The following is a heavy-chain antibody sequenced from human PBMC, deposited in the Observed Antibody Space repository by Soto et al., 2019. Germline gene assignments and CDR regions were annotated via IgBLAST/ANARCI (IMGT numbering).Heavy chain of an antibody. CDR2: VSYDGSKQ. CDR1: GFTFSNYA. V-gene: IGHV3-30-3*01. D-gene: IGHD3-22*01. J-gene: IGHJ4*02. CDR3: ARDRVYYYDNSGYYNFDY. Sequence: ESGGGVVQPGRSLRVSCAASGFTFSNYAMHWVRQAPGKGLAWVAVVSYDGSKQFYADSVEGRFTISRDSPKSTLYLHMDNLRDEDTAVYYCARDRVYYYDNSGYYNFDYWGQGTLVTVSS.